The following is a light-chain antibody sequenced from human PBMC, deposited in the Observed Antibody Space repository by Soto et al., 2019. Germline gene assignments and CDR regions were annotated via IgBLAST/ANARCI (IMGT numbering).Light chain of an antibody. CDR3: SSYAGSNNFEV. V-gene: IGLV2-8*01. Sequence: QSVLTQPPSASGSPGQSVTISCTGTSSDVGGYNYVSWYQLHPGKAPKLMIYEVSKRPSGVPDRFSGSKSGNTASLTVSGLQAEDEADYYCSSYAGSNNFEVFGGGTKLTVL. CDR2: EVS. J-gene: IGLJ2*01. CDR1: SSDVGGYNY.